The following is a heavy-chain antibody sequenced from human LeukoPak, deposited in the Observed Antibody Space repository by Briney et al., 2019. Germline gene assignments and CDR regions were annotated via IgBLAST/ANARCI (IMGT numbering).Heavy chain of an antibody. CDR2: ISYDGDNK. J-gene: IGHJ4*02. V-gene: IGHV3-30-3*01. CDR1: GFTFSSYA. Sequence: GGSLRLSCAVSGFTFSSYAMHWVRQAPGKGLEWVAVISYDGDNKYYVDSVKGRFTISRDNSKNTLYLQMNSLRAEDTAVYYCARAPEMVYARFDYWGLGTLVTVSS. D-gene: IGHD2-8*01. CDR3: ARAPEMVYARFDY.